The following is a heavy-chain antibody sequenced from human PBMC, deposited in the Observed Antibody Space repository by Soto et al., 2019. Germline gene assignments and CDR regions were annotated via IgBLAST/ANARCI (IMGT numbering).Heavy chain of an antibody. Sequence: GASVKVSCKVSGYTLTGLSMHWVRQAPGKGLEWMGGFDPEDGETIYAQKFQGRVTMTEDTSTDTAYMELSSLRSEDTAVYYCAVDYCSSTSCYGAFDIWGQGTMVTVSS. D-gene: IGHD2-2*01. J-gene: IGHJ3*02. V-gene: IGHV1-24*01. CDR1: GYTLTGLS. CDR2: FDPEDGET. CDR3: AVDYCSSTSCYGAFDI.